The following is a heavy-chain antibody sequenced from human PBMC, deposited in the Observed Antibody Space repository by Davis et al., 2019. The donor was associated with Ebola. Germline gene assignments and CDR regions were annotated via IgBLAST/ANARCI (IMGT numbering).Heavy chain of an antibody. D-gene: IGHD3-22*01. Sequence: GGSLRLSCAASGFTFSSYAMHWVRQAPGKGLEWVAVISYDGSNKYYADSVKGRFTISRDNSKNTLDLQMNSLRVEDTAVYYCVKDTRGYDRPFDSWGQGTLVTVSS. CDR3: VKDTRGYDRPFDS. CDR1: GFTFSSYA. J-gene: IGHJ4*02. CDR2: ISYDGSNK. V-gene: IGHV3-30-3*01.